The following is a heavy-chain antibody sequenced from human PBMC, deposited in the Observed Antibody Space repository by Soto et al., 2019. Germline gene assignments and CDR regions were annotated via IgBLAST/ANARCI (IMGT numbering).Heavy chain of an antibody. CDR3: AHRGYGDYPRDNWFDP. J-gene: IGHJ5*02. V-gene: IGHV2-5*01. CDR1: GFSLKTDGAG. CDR2: IYWNEDK. D-gene: IGHD4-17*01. Sequence: QITLKESVPTLVKPTQTLTLTCTFSGFSLKTDGAGVGWIRQPPGKALEWLAVIYWNEDKRYNPSLKTRLTITKDTSKNQVVLTMNNMDPVDTATYYCAHRGYGDYPRDNWFDPWGQGTLVIVSS.